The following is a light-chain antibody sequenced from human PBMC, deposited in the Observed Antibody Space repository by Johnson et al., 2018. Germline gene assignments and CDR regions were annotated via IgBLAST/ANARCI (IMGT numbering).Light chain of an antibody. V-gene: IGLV1-51*02. CDR3: GTWDSSLRAGNV. Sequence: QSVLTQPPSVSAAPGQKVTISCSGSSSNIGNNYVSWYQQLPGTAPKLLIYENNKRPSGIPDRFSGSQYGTSATLGITGLQPWDEADYYFGTWDSSLRAGNVFGTGTKVTVL. CDR2: ENN. J-gene: IGLJ1*01. CDR1: SSNIGNNY.